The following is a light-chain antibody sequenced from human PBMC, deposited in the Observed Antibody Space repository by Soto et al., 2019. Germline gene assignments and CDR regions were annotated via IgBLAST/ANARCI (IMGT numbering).Light chain of an antibody. CDR3: QQFGSSPPIT. CDR2: GAS. Sequence: EIVLTNSPGTLSLTPEERSTLSCMASQSVSSSYLAWYQQKPGQAPRLLIYGASSRATGIPDRFSGSGSGTDFTLTISRLEPEDFAVYYCQQFGSSPPITFGQGTRLEIK. V-gene: IGKV3-20*01. CDR1: QSVSSSY. J-gene: IGKJ5*01.